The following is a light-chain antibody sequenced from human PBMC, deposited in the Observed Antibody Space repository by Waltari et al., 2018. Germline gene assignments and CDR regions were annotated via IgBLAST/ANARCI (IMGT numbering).Light chain of an antibody. V-gene: IGKV3-20*01. J-gene: IGKJ1*01. Sequence: EVVLTQYPGTLSLSPGERATLSCRASQTISSNYLAWYQQKPGQAPRLFIYAASRRATGIPDRFSGSGSGTDFTLTITRLEPEDFAVYFCHNYGGSVWTFGQGTKVEVK. CDR3: HNYGGSVWT. CDR2: AAS. CDR1: QTISSNY.